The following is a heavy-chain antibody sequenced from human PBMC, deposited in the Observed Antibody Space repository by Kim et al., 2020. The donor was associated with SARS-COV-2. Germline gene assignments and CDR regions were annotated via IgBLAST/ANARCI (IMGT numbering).Heavy chain of an antibody. J-gene: IGHJ6*02. CDR3: AKESGSGSYYAWTYYYYGMDA. V-gene: IGHV3-30*18. D-gene: IGHD3-10*01. Sequence: GGSLRLSCAASGFTFSSYGMHWVRQAPGKGLEWVAVISDDGSNKYYADSVKGRFTISRDNSKNTLYLQMNSLRAEDTAVYYCAKESGSGSYYAWTYYYYGMDAWGQGTTVTVSS. CDR2: ISDDGSNK. CDR1: GFTFSSYG.